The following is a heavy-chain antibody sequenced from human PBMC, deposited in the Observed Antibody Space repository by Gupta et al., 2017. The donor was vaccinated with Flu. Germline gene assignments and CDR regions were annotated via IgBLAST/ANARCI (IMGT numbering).Heavy chain of an antibody. D-gene: IGHD1-26*01. V-gene: IGHV3-48*03. CDR1: GFDFNRYE. Sequence: CSASGFDFNRYEMSWVRQAPGRGLEWVAFISSSAVTYYTDPVRGRFTIYRDNANNLLYLQVSSLRAEDTAVDDCARGHWENWGQGTQVTVSS. J-gene: IGHJ4*02. CDR3: ARGHWEN. CDR2: ISSSAVT.